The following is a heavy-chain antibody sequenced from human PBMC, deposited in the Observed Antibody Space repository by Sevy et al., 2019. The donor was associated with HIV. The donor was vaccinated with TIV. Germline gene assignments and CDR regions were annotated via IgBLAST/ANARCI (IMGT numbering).Heavy chain of an antibody. V-gene: IGHV3-23*01. CDR1: GFTFSSYA. D-gene: IGHD3-3*01. CDR2: ISGSGGST. J-gene: IGHJ3*01. CDR3: AKDTIGLWGGYYDFNAFDL. Sequence: GGSLRLSCAASGFTFSSYAMSWVRQAPGKGLEWVSAISGSGGSTYYADSVKGRFTISRDNSKNTLYLQMNSLRAEDRAVYYCAKDTIGLWGGYYDFNAFDLWGQGTMVTVSS.